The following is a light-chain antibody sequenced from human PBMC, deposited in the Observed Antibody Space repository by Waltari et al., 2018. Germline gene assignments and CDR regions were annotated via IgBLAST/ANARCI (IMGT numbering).Light chain of an antibody. CDR2: WAA. J-gene: IGKJ4*01. Sequence: DIVMTQSPAFLAVSLGEEATITCKSSQTVFHNYNNKNFLAWYRQKPGQRPKLLIYWAASRASGVPDPISGGWSAIDFTHTINSLQAEDVSVYYCQQYYRSPLPFGGGTKVESK. CDR3: QQYYRSPLP. CDR1: QTVFHNYNNKNF. V-gene: IGKV4-1*01.